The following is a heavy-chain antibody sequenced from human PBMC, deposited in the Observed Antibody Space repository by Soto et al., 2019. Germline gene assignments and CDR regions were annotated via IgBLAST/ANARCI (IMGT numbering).Heavy chain of an antibody. V-gene: IGHV1-18*04. Sequence: QVQLVQSGGEVKKPGASVKVSCKASGYTFTSSGISWVRQAPGQGLEWMGWISAYNVNTNYGQKFKGRVTMTTGTSTSTAYMELRSLRSDDTAVYYCARVFGSGTQSAFFFDYWGQGTLVTVSS. CDR3: ARVFGSGTQSAFFFDY. CDR1: GYTFTSSG. D-gene: IGHD3-10*01. J-gene: IGHJ4*02. CDR2: ISAYNVNT.